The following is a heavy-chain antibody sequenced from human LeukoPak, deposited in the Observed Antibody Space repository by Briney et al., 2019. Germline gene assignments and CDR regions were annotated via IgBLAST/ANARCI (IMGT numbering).Heavy chain of an antibody. D-gene: IGHD3-22*01. J-gene: IGHJ4*02. CDR1: GYTFTSYY. CDR2: INPSGGST. V-gene: IGHV1-46*01. CDR3: ARGHYYDSSARRHYFDY. Sequence: GASVKVSCKASGYTFTSYYMHWVRQAPGQGLEWMGIINPSGGSTSYAQKLQGRVTMTTDTSTSTAYMELRSLRSDDTAVYYCARGHYYDSSARRHYFDYWGQGTLVTVSS.